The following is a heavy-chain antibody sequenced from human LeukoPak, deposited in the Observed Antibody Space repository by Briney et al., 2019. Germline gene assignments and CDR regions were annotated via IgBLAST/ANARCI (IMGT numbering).Heavy chain of an antibody. V-gene: IGHV3-48*03. CDR1: GFTFSSYE. D-gene: IGHD3-10*01. J-gene: IGHJ4*02. Sequence: GGSLRLSCAASGFTFSSYEMNWVRQAPGKGLEWVSYISSSGSTIYYADSVKGRFTISRDNTKNSLYLQMNSLRAEDTAVYYCARDYFGTGIFDYWGQGTLVTVSS. CDR3: ARDYFGTGIFDY. CDR2: ISSSGSTI.